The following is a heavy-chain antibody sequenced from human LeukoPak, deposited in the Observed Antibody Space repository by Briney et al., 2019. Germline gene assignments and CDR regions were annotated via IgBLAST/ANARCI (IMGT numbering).Heavy chain of an antibody. V-gene: IGHV1-3*01. D-gene: IGHD6-13*01. CDR3: ARDPIGSRWPYYFDY. CDR2: INAGNGNT. Sequence: ASVKVSCKASGYTFTTYAMHWVRQAPGQRLEWMGWINAGNGNTKYSQKFQARVTITRDTSATTAYMELSSLRSEDTAVYYCARDPIGSRWPYYFDYWGQGTLVTVSS. J-gene: IGHJ4*02. CDR1: GYTFTTYA.